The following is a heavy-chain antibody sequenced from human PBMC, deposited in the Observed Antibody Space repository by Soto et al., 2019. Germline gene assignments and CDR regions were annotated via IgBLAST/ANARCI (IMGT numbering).Heavy chain of an antibody. CDR1: GFTFTTYS. CDR2: ISTSSNVI. D-gene: IGHD2-2*01. CDR3: ARDSDCHSTSCFFPPHV. J-gene: IGHJ6*02. Sequence: EVQLVESGGGLAQPGGSLRLSCAASGFTFTTYSMNWVRQAPGKGLEWVSYISTSSNVIYYADSVQGRFSISRDNPKNSLFLEMNSLRVEDTAVYYCARDSDCHSTSCFFPPHVWGQGTTVTVSS. V-gene: IGHV3-48*04.